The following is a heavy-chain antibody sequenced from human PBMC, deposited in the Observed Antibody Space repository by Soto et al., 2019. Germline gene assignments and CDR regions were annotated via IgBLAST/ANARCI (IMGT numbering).Heavy chain of an antibody. CDR1: GYTFSSHA. V-gene: IGHV1-3*01. D-gene: IGHD1-26*01. Sequence: GASVKVSCKASGYTFSSHATHWVRQAPGQRLEWMGWINGGNGDTKYSQKFQDRVTITRDTSASTAYMELNSLRAEDTAVYYCARIPGRYHFDYWGQGTLVTVSS. CDR2: INGGNGDT. CDR3: ARIPGRYHFDY. J-gene: IGHJ4*02.